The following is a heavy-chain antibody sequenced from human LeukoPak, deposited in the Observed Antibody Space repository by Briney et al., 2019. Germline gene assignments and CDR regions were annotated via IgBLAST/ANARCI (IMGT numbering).Heavy chain of an antibody. CDR2: IDTDGSTT. Sequence: GGSLRLSCAASGFTLSNYWMHWVRHAPGKGRVWVSRIDTDGSTTSYADAVKGRFIISRGNAKHTLYLQMNSLIAEDTAVYYCARGGLEPTDYWGQGTLVTVSS. V-gene: IGHV3-74*01. D-gene: IGHD1-1*01. CDR1: GFTLSNYW. CDR3: ARGGLEPTDY. J-gene: IGHJ4*02.